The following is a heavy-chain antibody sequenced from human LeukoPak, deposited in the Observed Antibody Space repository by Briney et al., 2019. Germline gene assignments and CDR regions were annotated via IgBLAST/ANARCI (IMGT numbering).Heavy chain of an antibody. Sequence: SETLSLTCTVSGGSISSYYWSWIRQPPGKGLEWIGYIYYSGSTNYNPSLKRRVTISVDTSKNQFSLKLSSVTAADTAVYYCARAGFLEWLPWFDPWGQGTLVTVSS. CDR3: ARAGFLEWLPWFDP. D-gene: IGHD3-3*01. CDR1: GGSISSYY. V-gene: IGHV4-59*01. CDR2: IYYSGST. J-gene: IGHJ5*02.